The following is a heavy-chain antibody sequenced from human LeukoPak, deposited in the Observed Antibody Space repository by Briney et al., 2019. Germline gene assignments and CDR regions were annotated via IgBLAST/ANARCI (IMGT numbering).Heavy chain of an antibody. CDR2: ISYDGSNK. CDR1: GFTFSSYA. CDR3: AKVTDNWNDGMDV. Sequence: SGGSLRLSCAASGFTFSSYAMSRVRQAPGKGLEWVAVISYDGSNKYYADSVKGRFTISRDNSKNTLYLQMNSLRAEDTAVYYCAKVTDNWNDGMDVWGQGTTVTVSS. D-gene: IGHD1-1*01. V-gene: IGHV3-30*18. J-gene: IGHJ6*02.